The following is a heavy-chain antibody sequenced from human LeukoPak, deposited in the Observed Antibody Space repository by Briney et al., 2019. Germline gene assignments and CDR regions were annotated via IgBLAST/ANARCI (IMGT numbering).Heavy chain of an antibody. CDR3: ARGRPHGNDY. D-gene: IGHD4-23*01. V-gene: IGHV3-7*01. Sequence: GGSLRPSCAASGFTFSSYWMNWVRQAPGKGLEWVASINHNGNVNYYVDSVKGRFTISRDNAKNTLYLQMNSLRVEDTAVYYCARGRPHGNDYWGQGTLVTVSS. CDR1: GFTFSSYW. J-gene: IGHJ4*02. CDR2: INHNGNVN.